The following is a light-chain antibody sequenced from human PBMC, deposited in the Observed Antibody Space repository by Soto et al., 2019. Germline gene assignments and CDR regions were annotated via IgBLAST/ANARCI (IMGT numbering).Light chain of an antibody. CDR3: QQFEDFPRAII. Sequence: DIQMTQSPSSLSASVGDXXTXTXXXIQDISTYLNWYQQKPGKAPKLLIYDASNLETGVPSRFSGSGSGTDFTFTISSLQPEDIATYYCQQFEDFPRAIIFGQGTRLEIK. CDR1: QDISTY. J-gene: IGKJ5*01. CDR2: DAS. V-gene: IGKV1-33*01.